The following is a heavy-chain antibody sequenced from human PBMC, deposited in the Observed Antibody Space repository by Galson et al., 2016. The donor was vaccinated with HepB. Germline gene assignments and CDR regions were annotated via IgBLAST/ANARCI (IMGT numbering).Heavy chain of an antibody. CDR1: GYTFTSYY. D-gene: IGHD5-18*01. CDR3: ARGGTGGYSYGPGFDY. V-gene: IGHV1-46*01. CDR2: INPGGGST. Sequence: SVKVSCKASGYTFTSYYIHWVRQAPGQGLEWMGIINPGGGSTSYAQKFQGRVTLTRDTSTSTVYMELSSLRSEDTAVYYCARGGTGGYSYGPGFDYWGQGTLVTVSS. J-gene: IGHJ4*02.